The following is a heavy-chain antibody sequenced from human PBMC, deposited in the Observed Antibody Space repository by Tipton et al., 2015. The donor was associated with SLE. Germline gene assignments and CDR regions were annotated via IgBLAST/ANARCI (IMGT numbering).Heavy chain of an antibody. CDR3: AREGYSSGWYFDY. Sequence: SLRLSCAASGFTFSSYWMSWVRQAPGKGLEWVANIKQDGSEKFYVDSVKGRFTISRDNAKNSLYPQINRLRAEDTAVYYCAREGYSSGWYFDYWGQGTLVTVFS. J-gene: IGHJ4*02. D-gene: IGHD6-19*01. V-gene: IGHV3-7*01. CDR1: GFTFSSYW. CDR2: IKQDGSEK.